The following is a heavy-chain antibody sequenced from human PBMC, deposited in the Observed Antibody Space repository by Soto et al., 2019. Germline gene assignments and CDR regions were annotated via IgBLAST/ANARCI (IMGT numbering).Heavy chain of an antibody. V-gene: IGHV5-51*01. CDR1: GYSFPSYW. J-gene: IGHJ6*02. Sequence: GESLKISCKGSGYSFPSYWIGWVRQMPGKGLERMGIIYPGASDTRYSPSFQGKVTISAAKSISTAYLQWSSLKASDTAMYYCARHYCSSTSCYPVYYYYYGMDVWGQGTTVTVSS. CDR2: IYPGASDT. D-gene: IGHD2-2*01. CDR3: ARHYCSSTSCYPVYYYYYGMDV.